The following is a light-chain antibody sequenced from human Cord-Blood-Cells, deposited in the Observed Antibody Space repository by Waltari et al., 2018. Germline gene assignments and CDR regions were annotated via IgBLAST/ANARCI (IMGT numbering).Light chain of an antibody. J-gene: IGKJ1*01. V-gene: IGKV1-39*01. Sequence: DIQMTQSPSSLSASVGDRATITCRASQSISSYLNWYQQKPGKAPKLLIYAASSLQSGDPSMFSGSGSGTDFTLTISSLQPEDFATDYCQQSYSTPPWTFGQGTKVEIK. CDR1: QSISSY. CDR2: AAS. CDR3: QQSYSTPPWT.